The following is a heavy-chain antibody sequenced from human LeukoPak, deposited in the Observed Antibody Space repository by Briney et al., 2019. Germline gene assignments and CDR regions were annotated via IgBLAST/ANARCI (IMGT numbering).Heavy chain of an antibody. CDR3: ARGRFLEWLLSSSLDY. Sequence: ASVKVSCKASGGTFSSYAISWVRQAPGQGREWMGGIIPLFGTANYAQKFQGRVTITADESTSTAYMELSSLRSEDTAVYYCARGRFLEWLLSSSLDYWSQGTLVTVSS. V-gene: IGHV1-69*13. D-gene: IGHD3-3*01. J-gene: IGHJ4*02. CDR1: GGTFSSYA. CDR2: IIPLFGTA.